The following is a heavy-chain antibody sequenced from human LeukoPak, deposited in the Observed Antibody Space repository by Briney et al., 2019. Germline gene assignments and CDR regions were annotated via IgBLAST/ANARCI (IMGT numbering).Heavy chain of an antibody. CDR1: GFTFSSYA. Sequence: QPGGSLRLSCAASGFTFSSYAMNWVRQAPGKGLEWVSAIDSSGGGTYYADSVKGRFTISRDNSRNTLSLQMNSLRTDDTAVYYCAKVTFGGVIADHFDSWGQGTLVTVSS. V-gene: IGHV3-23*01. J-gene: IGHJ4*02. D-gene: IGHD3-16*02. CDR3: AKVTFGGVIADHFDS. CDR2: IDSSGGGT.